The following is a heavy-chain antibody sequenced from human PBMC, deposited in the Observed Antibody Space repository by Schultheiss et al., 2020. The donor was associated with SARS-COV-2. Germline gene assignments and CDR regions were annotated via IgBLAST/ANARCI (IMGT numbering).Heavy chain of an antibody. CDR2: IWYDGSNK. D-gene: IGHD4-11*01. J-gene: IGHJ6*03. Sequence: GGSLRLSCAASGFTFSSYAMHWVRQAPGKGLEWVAVIWYDGSNKYYADSVKGRFTISRDNSKNTLYLQMNSLRAEDTAVYYCARDPTVSFFSATHYYYYMDVWGKGTTVTVSS. V-gene: IGHV3-33*08. CDR3: ARDPTVSFFSATHYYYYMDV. CDR1: GFTFSSYA.